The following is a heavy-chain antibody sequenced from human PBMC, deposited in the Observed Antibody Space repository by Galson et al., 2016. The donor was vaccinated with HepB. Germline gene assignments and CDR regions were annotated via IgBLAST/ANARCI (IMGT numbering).Heavy chain of an antibody. J-gene: IGHJ4*02. D-gene: IGHD5/OR15-5a*01. CDR3: ATSPSVGI. V-gene: IGHV3-53*01. Sequence: SLRLSCAASGINVSNSYMNWVRQAPGKGLEWVSVIYSGGTTYHADSVKGRFTTSRDSSKNTLYLQMNSLRVEDTAVYHCATSPSVGIWGQGTLVTVSS. CDR1: GINVSNSY. CDR2: IYSGGTT.